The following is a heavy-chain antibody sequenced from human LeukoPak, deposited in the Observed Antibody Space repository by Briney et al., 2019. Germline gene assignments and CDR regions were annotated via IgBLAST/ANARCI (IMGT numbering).Heavy chain of an antibody. D-gene: IGHD4-17*01. Sequence: GGSLRLSCAASGFTFSSYAMHWVRQAPGKGLEWVAVISYDGSNKYYAGSVKGRFTISRDNSKNTLYLQMNSLRAEDTAVYYCARDRRRYGDPDDYWGQGTLVTVSS. V-gene: IGHV3-30*04. CDR2: ISYDGSNK. CDR3: ARDRRRYGDPDDY. CDR1: GFTFSSYA. J-gene: IGHJ4*02.